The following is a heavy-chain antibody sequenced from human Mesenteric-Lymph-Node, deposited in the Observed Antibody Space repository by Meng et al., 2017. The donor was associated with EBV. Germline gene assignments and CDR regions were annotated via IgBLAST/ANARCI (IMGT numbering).Heavy chain of an antibody. CDR1: GFTFSGYG. Sequence: VLLVQSGGEGKKPGASVKVSCKASGFTFSGYGISWVRQAPGQGLEWMGWISGNNGDTLYAQKLQGRVTLTTDTATNTAFMELRSLRSDDTAVYFCARHDGAGSYYPLDYWGQGTLVTVSS. CDR3: ARHDGAGSYYPLDY. J-gene: IGHJ4*02. D-gene: IGHD3-10*01. CDR2: ISGNNGDT. V-gene: IGHV1-18*01.